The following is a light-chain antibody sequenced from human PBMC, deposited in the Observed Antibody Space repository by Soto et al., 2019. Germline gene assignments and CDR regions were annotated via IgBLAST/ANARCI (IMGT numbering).Light chain of an antibody. CDR1: RDISNF. V-gene: IGKV1-33*01. Sequence: DIQMTQSPSSLSASVGDRVTITCQASRDISNFLNWYQQKPGKAPKLLIYDASSLETGVPSRFSGSGSETDFTFTISILQPEDIATYYCQQFDNLPFTFGPGTKVDIK. J-gene: IGKJ3*01. CDR3: QQFDNLPFT. CDR2: DAS.